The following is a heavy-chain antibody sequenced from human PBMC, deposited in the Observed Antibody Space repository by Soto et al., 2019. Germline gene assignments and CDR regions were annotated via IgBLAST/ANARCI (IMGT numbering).Heavy chain of an antibody. Sequence: SGPTLVNPTQTLTLTCTFSGFSLSTSGVRVSWIRQPPGKALEWLARIDWDDDKFYSTSLKTRLTISKDTSKNQVVLTMTNMDPVDTATYYCTEVDGKRMAEYFQHWGQGTLVTVSS. CDR2: IDWDDDK. CDR3: TEVDGKRMAEYFQH. V-gene: IGHV2-70*04. CDR1: GFSLSTSGVR. D-gene: IGHD6-19*01. J-gene: IGHJ1*01.